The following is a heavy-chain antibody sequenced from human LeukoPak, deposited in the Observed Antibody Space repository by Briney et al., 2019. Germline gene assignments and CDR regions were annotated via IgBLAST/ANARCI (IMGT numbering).Heavy chain of an antibody. D-gene: IGHD2-15*01. V-gene: IGHV3-49*04. Sequence: PGGSLRLSCTASGFTFGDYAMSWVRQAPGKGLEWVGFIRSKAYGGTTEYAASVKDRFTISRDDSKSIAYLQMNSLKTEDTAVYYCTSRAATPNYYYYGMDVWGKGTTVTVSS. CDR3: TSRAATPNYYYYGMDV. CDR1: GFTFGDYA. CDR2: IRSKAYGGTT. J-gene: IGHJ6*04.